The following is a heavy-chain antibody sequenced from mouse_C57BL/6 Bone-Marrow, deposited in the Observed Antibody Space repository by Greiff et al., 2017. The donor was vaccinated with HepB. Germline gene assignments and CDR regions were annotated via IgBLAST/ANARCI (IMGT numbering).Heavy chain of an antibody. Sequence: QVQLQQSGAELLKPGASVKLSCKATGYTFTGYWIEWVKQRPGHGLEWIGEILPGSGSTNYNEQFKGKATFTADTSSNTAYMQLSSLTTEDSAIYYCARRWLLRFYAMDYWGQGTSVTVSS. V-gene: IGHV1-9*01. CDR1: GYTFTGYW. CDR2: ILPGSGST. D-gene: IGHD2-3*01. CDR3: ARRWLLRFYAMDY. J-gene: IGHJ4*01.